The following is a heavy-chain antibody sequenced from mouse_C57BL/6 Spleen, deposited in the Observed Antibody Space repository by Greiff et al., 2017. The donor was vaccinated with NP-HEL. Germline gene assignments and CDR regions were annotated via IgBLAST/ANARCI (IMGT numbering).Heavy chain of an antibody. CDR3: AGEDYYGGFAY. CDR2: ISYSGST. CDR1: GYSFTSGYD. V-gene: IGHV3-1*01. J-gene: IGHJ3*01. Sequence: VQLKESGPGMVKPSQSLSLTCTVTGYSFTSGYDCHWNRHLPGNKLEWMGYISYSGSTNYNPSLKSRISITHDTSTNHFFLKLKSVTTEDTATYYCAGEDYYGGFAYWGQGTLVTVSA. D-gene: IGHD1-1*01.